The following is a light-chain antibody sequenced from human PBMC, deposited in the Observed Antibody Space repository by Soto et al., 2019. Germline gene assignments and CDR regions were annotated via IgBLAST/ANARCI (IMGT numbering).Light chain of an antibody. CDR1: SSNIGSST. CDR2: SND. V-gene: IGLV1-44*01. J-gene: IGLJ2*01. CDR3: AAWDDSLNVL. Sequence: QSVLIQPPSASGTPGQRVTISCSGGSSNIGSSTVNWYQQLPGTAPKLLSYSNDQRPSGVPDRFSGSKSGTSASLAISGLQSEDEADYYCAAWDDSLNVLFGGGTKLTVL.